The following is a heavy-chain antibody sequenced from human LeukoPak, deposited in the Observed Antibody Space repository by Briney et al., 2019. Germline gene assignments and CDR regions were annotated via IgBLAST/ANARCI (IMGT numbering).Heavy chain of an antibody. Sequence: GGSLRLSCAASGFTFSSYEMNWVRQAPGKGLEWVSSISWNSGNIDYADSVKGRFTISRDNAKNSLYLQMNSLRAEDTAVYYCARDSGDYDSRDYFDYWGQGTLVTVSS. V-gene: IGHV3-48*03. CDR3: ARDSGDYDSRDYFDY. J-gene: IGHJ4*02. D-gene: IGHD3-22*01. CDR1: GFTFSSYE. CDR2: ISWNSGNI.